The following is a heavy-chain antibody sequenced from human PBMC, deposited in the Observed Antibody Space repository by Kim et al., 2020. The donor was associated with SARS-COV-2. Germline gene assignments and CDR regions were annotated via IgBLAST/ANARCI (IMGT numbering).Heavy chain of an antibody. J-gene: IGHJ4*02. V-gene: IGHV3-64D*09. D-gene: IGHD3-3*01. CDR1: GFTFSDYA. Sequence: GGSLRLSCSASGFTFSDYAMQWVRQAPGKGLEFVSANDIGHSTYYGDSLKDRFTISRDNSKNVVYLQMSSLRVDDTAVYHCVKACLWSGFSHWGLGTLVTVSS. CDR2: NDIGHST. CDR3: VKACLWSGFSH.